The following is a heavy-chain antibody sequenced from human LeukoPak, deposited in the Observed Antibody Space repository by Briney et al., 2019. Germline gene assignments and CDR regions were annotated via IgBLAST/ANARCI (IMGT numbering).Heavy chain of an antibody. Sequence: ASVKVSCKASGYTFTSYGISWVRQAPGQGLEWMGWISVYNGNTNYEQKLQGRVTMTTDTSTSTAYMELRSLRSDDTAVYYCARDERIAAAGIMWWFDPWGQGTLVTVSS. CDR2: ISVYNGNT. D-gene: IGHD6-13*01. CDR1: GYTFTSYG. V-gene: IGHV1-18*01. CDR3: ARDERIAAAGIMWWFDP. J-gene: IGHJ5*02.